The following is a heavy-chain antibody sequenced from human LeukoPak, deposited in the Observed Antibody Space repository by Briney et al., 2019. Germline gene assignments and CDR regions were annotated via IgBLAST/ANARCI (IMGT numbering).Heavy chain of an antibody. CDR1: GYTFTSYG. Sequence: ASVKVSCKASGYTFTSYGISWVRQAPGQGLEWMGWISAYNGNTNYAQKFQGRVTMTEDTSTDTAYMELSSLRSEDTAVYYCAILDYYYGMDVWGQGTTVTVSS. V-gene: IGHV1-18*01. CDR3: AILDYYYGMDV. J-gene: IGHJ6*02. CDR2: ISAYNGNT.